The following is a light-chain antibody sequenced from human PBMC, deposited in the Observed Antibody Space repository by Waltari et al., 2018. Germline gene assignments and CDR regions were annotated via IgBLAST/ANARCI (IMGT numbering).Light chain of an antibody. V-gene: IGLV10-54*04. CDR1: NNNIGSEV. CDR2: RNN. Sequence: HAGLTQPHSVSKGLRQTATLTCIGNNNNIGSEVAAWQQQHQAPPPIPPAYRNNNRTSAISERVSASRSANTTTLTITARQPEDEADYYCSGWDGSLRGWVFGGGTKLTVL. CDR3: SGWDGSLRGWV. J-gene: IGLJ3*02.